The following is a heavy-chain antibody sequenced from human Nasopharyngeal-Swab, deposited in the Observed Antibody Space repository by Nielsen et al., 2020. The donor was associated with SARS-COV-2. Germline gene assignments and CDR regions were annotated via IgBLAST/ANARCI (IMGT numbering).Heavy chain of an antibody. Sequence: LRLSCTVSGGSISSGGYYWSWIRQHPGKGLEWIGYIYYSGSTYYNPSLKSRVTISVDTSKSQFSLKLSSVTAADTAVYYCARVHGDYDVYFDYWGQGTLVTVSS. CDR3: ARVHGDYDVYFDY. V-gene: IGHV4-31*03. D-gene: IGHD4-17*01. J-gene: IGHJ4*02. CDR1: GGSISSGGYY. CDR2: IYYSGST.